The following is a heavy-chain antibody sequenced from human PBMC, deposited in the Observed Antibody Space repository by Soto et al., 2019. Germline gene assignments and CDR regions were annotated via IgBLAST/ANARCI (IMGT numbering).Heavy chain of an antibody. D-gene: IGHD6-13*01. CDR3: VRAQRYYYIAAAGTFWFDP. Sequence: PSETLSLTCAVYGGSFSGYYWSWIRQPPGKGLEWIGEINHSGSTNYNPSLKSRVTISVDTSKNQFSLKLSSVTAADTAVYYCVRAQRYYYIAAAGTFWFDPWGQGTLVNVSS. V-gene: IGHV4-34*01. CDR2: INHSGST. CDR1: GGSFSGYY. J-gene: IGHJ5*02.